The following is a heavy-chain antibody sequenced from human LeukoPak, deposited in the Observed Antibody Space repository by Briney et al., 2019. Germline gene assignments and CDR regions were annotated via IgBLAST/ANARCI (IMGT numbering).Heavy chain of an antibody. J-gene: IGHJ4*02. CDR1: DGSISSYY. CDR2: IYYSGST. CDR3: ASSLNWLYFDY. Sequence: PSETLSLTCTVSDGSISSYYWSWIRQPPGKGLEWIGYIYYSGSTNYNPSLKSRVTISVDTSKNQFSLKLSSVTAADTAVYYCASSLNWLYFDYWGQGTLVTVSS. D-gene: IGHD1-20*01. V-gene: IGHV4-59*01.